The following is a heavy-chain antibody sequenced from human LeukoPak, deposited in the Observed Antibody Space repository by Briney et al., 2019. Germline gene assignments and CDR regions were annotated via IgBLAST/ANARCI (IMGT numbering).Heavy chain of an antibody. CDR1: GGTFSSYA. CDR3: ARENCSGGSCYFDTLAYFDY. V-gene: IGHV1-69*01. CDR2: IIPIFGTA. J-gene: IGHJ4*02. Sequence: SVKVSCKASGGTFSSYAISWVRQAPGQGLERMGGIIPIFGTANYAQKFQGRVTITADESTSTAYMELSSLRSEDTAVYYCARENCSGGSCYFDTLAYFDYWGQGTLVTVSS. D-gene: IGHD2-15*01.